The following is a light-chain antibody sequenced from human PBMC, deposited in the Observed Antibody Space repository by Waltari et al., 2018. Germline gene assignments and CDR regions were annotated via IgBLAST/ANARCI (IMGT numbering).Light chain of an antibody. CDR1: YSNIKINY. V-gene: IGLV1-51*01. Sequence: QSVLTPPPSVSAAPGQNVTLFCSGSYSNIKINYVSWYQQLPETAPKLLIYDNNKRPSGIPDRFSGSKSGTSATLGITGLQTGDEADYYCGTWDSSLSALVFGGGTKLTVL. CDR3: GTWDSSLSALV. J-gene: IGLJ3*02. CDR2: DNN.